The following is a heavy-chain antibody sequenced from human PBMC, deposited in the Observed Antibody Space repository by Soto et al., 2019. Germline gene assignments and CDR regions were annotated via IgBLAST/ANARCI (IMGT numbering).Heavy chain of an antibody. J-gene: IGHJ4*02. Sequence: EVQLVESGGDLVQSGGSLRLSCAASGFTFSSHWMHWARQAPGKGLVWVSHINSDGSVTIYADSVKGRFTISRDNAKNTLHLQMNSLRAEDTAVYYCVNGGWLGDWGQGTLVTVSS. CDR3: VNGGWLGD. D-gene: IGHD6-19*01. CDR2: INSDGSVT. CDR1: GFTFSSHW. V-gene: IGHV3-74*01.